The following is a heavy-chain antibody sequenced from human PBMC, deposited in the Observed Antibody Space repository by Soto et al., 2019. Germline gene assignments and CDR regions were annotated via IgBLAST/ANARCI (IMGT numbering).Heavy chain of an antibody. V-gene: IGHV3-30*19. J-gene: IGHJ1*01. D-gene: IGHD3-16*01. CDR2: TSYDGGDK. CDR3: ARWGTTGGLDV. CDR1: GFTFRSYV. Sequence: QVQLVESGGGVVQPGTSLRVSCVGSGFTFRSYVIHWVRQAPGKGLEWVALTSYDGGDKYYGDSVRGRFTISRDNSRNTVDLQMDSRRLEDTALYTCARWGTTGGLDVWGQGTLVSVSS.